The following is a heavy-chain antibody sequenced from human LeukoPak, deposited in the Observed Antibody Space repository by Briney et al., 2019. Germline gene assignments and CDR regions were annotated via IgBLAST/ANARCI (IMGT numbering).Heavy chain of an antibody. CDR2: ISYRGST. V-gene: IGHV4-59*11. CDR3: ARDSYYYDSSGYQGYYGMDV. D-gene: IGHD3-22*01. CDR1: GDSFSSHY. J-gene: IGHJ6*02. Sequence: SETLSLTCTVSGDSFSSHYWTWIRQPPGKGLEWIGYISYRGSTNYNPSLKSRVTISIDTSKNQFSLKLSSVTAADTAVYYCARDSYYYDSSGYQGYYGMDVWGQGTTVTVSS.